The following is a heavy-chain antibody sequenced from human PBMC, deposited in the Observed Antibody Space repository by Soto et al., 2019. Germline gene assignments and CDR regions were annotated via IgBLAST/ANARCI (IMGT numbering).Heavy chain of an antibody. V-gene: IGHV3-49*04. CDR3: TSLGGDRGYYYYYGMDV. J-gene: IGHJ6*02. Sequence: PGGSLRLSCAASGFTFSSYAMSWVRQAPGKGLEWVGFIRSKAYGGTTEYAASVKGRFTISRDDSKSIAYLQMNSLKTEDTAVYYCTSLGGDRGYYYYYGMDVWGQGTTVTVSS. D-gene: IGHD2-21*02. CDR2: IRSKAYGGTT. CDR1: GFTFSSYA.